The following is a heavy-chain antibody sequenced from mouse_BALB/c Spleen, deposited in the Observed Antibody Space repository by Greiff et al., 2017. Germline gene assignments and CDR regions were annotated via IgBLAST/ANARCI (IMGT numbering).Heavy chain of an antibody. CDR2: INPSSGYT. CDR1: GYTFSSYW. Sequence: VQLQQSGAELMKPGASVKISCKATGYTFSSYWIEWVKQRPGHGLEWIGYINPSSGYTNYNQKFKDKATLTADKSSSTAYMQLSSLTSEDSAVYYCARIGYDAPDYWGQGTTLTVSS. CDR3: ARIGYDAPDY. D-gene: IGHD2-3*01. V-gene: IGHV1S26*01. J-gene: IGHJ2*01.